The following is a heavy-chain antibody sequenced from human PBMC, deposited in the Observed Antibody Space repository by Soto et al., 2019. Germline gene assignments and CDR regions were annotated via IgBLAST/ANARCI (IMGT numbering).Heavy chain of an antibody. Sequence: GGSLRLSCAASGFTFSSYWMSWVRQAPGKGLEWVANIKQDGSEKYYVDSVKGRFTISRDNAKNSLYLQMNSLRAEDTAVYYCARDRRIVATNFFDYWGQGTLVTVSS. CDR3: ARDRRIVATNFFDY. CDR2: IKQDGSEK. CDR1: GFTFSSYW. D-gene: IGHD5-12*01. J-gene: IGHJ4*02. V-gene: IGHV3-7*05.